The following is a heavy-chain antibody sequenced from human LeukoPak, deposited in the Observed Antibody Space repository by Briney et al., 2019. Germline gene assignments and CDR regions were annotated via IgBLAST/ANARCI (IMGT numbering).Heavy chain of an antibody. CDR3: ARGGAFVVVPAAIGNWFDP. D-gene: IGHD2-2*02. J-gene: IGHJ5*02. Sequence: ASVKVSCKTSGYTFSDYYIHWVRQAPGQGLEWMGWISAYNGNTNYAQKLQGRVTMTTDTSTSTAYMELRSLRSDDTAVYYCARGGAFVVVPAAIGNWFDPWGQGTLVTVSS. CDR1: GYTFSDYY. CDR2: ISAYNGNT. V-gene: IGHV1-18*04.